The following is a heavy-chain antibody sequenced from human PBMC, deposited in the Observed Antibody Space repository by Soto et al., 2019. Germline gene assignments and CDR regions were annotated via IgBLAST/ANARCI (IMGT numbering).Heavy chain of an antibody. D-gene: IGHD2-15*01. Sequence: PGWSLRLSCSASGFTFSSYGMHWVRQAPGKGLEWVAVISYDGSNKYYADSVKGRFTISRDNSKNTLYLQMNSLRAEDTAVYYCAKDQCSGGSCRYYNGMDVWGQGTTVTVSS. J-gene: IGHJ6*02. CDR1: GFTFSSYG. CDR2: ISYDGSNK. CDR3: AKDQCSGGSCRYYNGMDV. V-gene: IGHV3-30*18.